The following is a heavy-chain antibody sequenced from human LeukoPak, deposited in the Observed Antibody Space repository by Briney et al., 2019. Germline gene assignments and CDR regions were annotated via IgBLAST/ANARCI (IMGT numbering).Heavy chain of an antibody. J-gene: IGHJ4*02. V-gene: IGHV1-8*01. CDR3: ARPPGSGYSFDY. Sequence: ASVKVSCKASGYTFTSYDINWVRQATGQGLEXXXWMNPNSGNTGYAQKFQGRVTMTRNTSISTAYMELSSLRSEDTAVYYCARPPGSGYSFDYWGQGTLVTVSS. CDR2: MNPNSGNT. CDR1: GYTFTSYD. D-gene: IGHD3-22*01.